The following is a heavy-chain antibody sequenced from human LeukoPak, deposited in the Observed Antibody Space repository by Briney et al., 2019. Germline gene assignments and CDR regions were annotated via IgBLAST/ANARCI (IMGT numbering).Heavy chain of an antibody. CDR3: ARDVAASGAFDI. J-gene: IGHJ3*02. D-gene: IGHD3-10*01. CDR2: IYYSGST. Sequence: PSQTLSLTCTVSGGSISSASYYWSWIRQPPGKGLEWIGCIYYSGSTNYNPSLKSRVTISVDTSKNQFSLKLSSVTAADTAVYYCARDVAASGAFDIWGQGTMVTVSS. CDR1: GGSISSASYY. V-gene: IGHV4-61*01.